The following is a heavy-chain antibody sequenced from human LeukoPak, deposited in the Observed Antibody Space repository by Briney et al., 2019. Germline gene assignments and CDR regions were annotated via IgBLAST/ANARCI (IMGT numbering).Heavy chain of an antibody. Sequence: PGGSLRLSCAASGFTVSSNYMSWVRQAPGKGLGWVSIIYRGGNTYYADSVKGRFTISRDNSKNTLYFQTNSLRAEDTAVYYCARQYCSSTSCNGAFDIWGQGTMVTVSS. D-gene: IGHD2-2*01. CDR2: IYRGGNT. J-gene: IGHJ3*02. CDR1: GFTVSSNY. V-gene: IGHV3-53*01. CDR3: ARQYCSSTSCNGAFDI.